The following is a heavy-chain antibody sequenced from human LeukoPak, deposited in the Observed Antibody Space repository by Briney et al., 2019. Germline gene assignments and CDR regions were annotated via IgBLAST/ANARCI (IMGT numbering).Heavy chain of an antibody. CDR3: ARGRPIFGVAFPRFDP. V-gene: IGHV3-30*03. D-gene: IGHD3-3*01. CDR1: GFTFSSYG. J-gene: IGHJ5*02. Sequence: PGRSLRLSCAASGFTFSSYGMHWVRQAPGKGLEWVAVISYDGSNKYYADSVKGRFTISRDNSKNTLYLQMNSLRAEDTAVYYCARGRPIFGVAFPRFDPWGQGTLVTVSS. CDR2: ISYDGSNK.